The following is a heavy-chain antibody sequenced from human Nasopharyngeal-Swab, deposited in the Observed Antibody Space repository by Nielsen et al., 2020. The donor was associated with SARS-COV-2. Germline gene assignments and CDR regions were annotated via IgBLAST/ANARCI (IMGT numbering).Heavy chain of an antibody. D-gene: IGHD6-6*01. V-gene: IGHV3-30*03. CDR2: ISYDGSNK. CDR3: ARVSSSSTTNWFDP. J-gene: IGHJ5*02. Sequence: VRQAPGKGLEWMAVISYDGSNKYYADSAKGRFTISRDNSKNTLYLQMNSLRAEDTAVYYCARVSSSSTTNWFDPWGQGTLVTVSS.